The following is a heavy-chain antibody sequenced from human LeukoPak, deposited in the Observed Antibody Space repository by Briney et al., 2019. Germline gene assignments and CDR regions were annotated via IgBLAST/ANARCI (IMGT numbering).Heavy chain of an antibody. Sequence: GESLKISCKGSRYSFTSYWIGWVRQMPGKGLEWMGIIYPGDSDTRYSPSFQGQVTISADKSISTAYLQWSSLKASDTAMYYCARLPSPYYYDSSGPSYYFDYWGQGTLVTVSS. CDR3: ARLPSPYYYDSSGPSYYFDY. V-gene: IGHV5-51*01. J-gene: IGHJ4*02. CDR1: RYSFTSYW. D-gene: IGHD3-22*01. CDR2: IYPGDSDT.